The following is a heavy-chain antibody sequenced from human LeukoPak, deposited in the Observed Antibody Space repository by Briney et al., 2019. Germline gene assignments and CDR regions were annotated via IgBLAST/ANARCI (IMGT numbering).Heavy chain of an antibody. J-gene: IGHJ3*02. Sequence: PSETLSLTCAVSGYSISSGYHWGWIRQPPGKGLEWIGYIHHSGTTDYNPSLKSRVITLVDTTKNQFSLKVGSLTAADTAGYYCARRLGVITRDAYDIWGQGTMVIVSS. D-gene: IGHD3-3*01. CDR3: ARRLGVITRDAYDI. CDR2: IHHSGTT. CDR1: GYSISSGYH. V-gene: IGHV4-38-2*01.